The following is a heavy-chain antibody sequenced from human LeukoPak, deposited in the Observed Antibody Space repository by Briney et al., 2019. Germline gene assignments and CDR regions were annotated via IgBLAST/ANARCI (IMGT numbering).Heavy chain of an antibody. J-gene: IGHJ4*02. CDR1: GFTFSSYA. Sequence: GGSLRLSCAASGFTFSSYAMHWVRQAPGKGLEWVAVISYDGSNKYYADSVKGRFTISRDNSKNTLYLQMNSLRAEDTAVYYCARGLPFGVVTNWGQGTLVTVSS. V-gene: IGHV3-30-3*01. D-gene: IGHD3-3*01. CDR2: ISYDGSNK. CDR3: ARGLPFGVVTN.